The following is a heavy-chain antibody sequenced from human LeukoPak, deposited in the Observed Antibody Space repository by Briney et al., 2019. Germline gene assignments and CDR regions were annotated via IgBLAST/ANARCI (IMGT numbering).Heavy chain of an antibody. Sequence: PGGSLRLSCAASGFTFSTYGMHWVRQAPGKGLEWVAFIRYDGSNKYYADSVKGRFTISRDNSKNTLYLQMNSLRAEDTALYYCAKDSSGWYHWFDPWGQGTLVTVSS. CDR3: AKDSSGWYHWFDP. J-gene: IGHJ5*02. D-gene: IGHD6-19*01. CDR1: GFTFSTYG. CDR2: IRYDGSNK. V-gene: IGHV3-30*02.